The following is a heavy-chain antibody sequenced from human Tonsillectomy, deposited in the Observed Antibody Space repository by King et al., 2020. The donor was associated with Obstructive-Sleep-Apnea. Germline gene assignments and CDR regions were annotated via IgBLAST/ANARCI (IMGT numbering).Heavy chain of an antibody. D-gene: IGHD3-22*01. CDR1: AYTFSSYY. CDR3: VTDVTYYDTSAHKGAFDL. J-gene: IGHJ3*01. Sequence: QVQLVESGAEVKKPGSSVNVSCKTSAYTFSSYYLHWVRQAPGQGLEWVGIINSSGGGTTYAQRFQGRITMTRDTSTTTFYMELSSLRSEDTAVYYCVTDVTYYDTSAHKGAFDLWGQGTMVTVSS. CDR2: INSSGGGT. V-gene: IGHV1-46*01.